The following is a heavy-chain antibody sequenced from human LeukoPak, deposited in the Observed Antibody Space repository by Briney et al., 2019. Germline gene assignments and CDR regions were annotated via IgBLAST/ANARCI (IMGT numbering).Heavy chain of an antibody. Sequence: SETLSLTCAVYGGSFSGYYWSWIRQPPGKGLEWIGEINHSGSTNYNPSLKSRVTISEDTSKNQFSLKLTSVTAADTAVYYCARAVYSSSALDYWGQGTLVTVSS. J-gene: IGHJ4*02. CDR2: INHSGST. CDR3: ARAVYSSSALDY. D-gene: IGHD6-13*01. CDR1: GGSFSGYY. V-gene: IGHV4-34*01.